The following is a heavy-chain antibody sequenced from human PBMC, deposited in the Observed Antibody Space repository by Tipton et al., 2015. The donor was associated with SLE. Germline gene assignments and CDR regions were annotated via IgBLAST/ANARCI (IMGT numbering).Heavy chain of an antibody. D-gene: IGHD1-26*01. CDR3: ARGIRIVGATHDAFDI. CDR2: IYTSGST. J-gene: IGHJ3*02. CDR1: GGSISSGSYY. Sequence: TLSLTCTVSGGSISSGSYYWSWIRPPAGKGLEWIGHIYTSGSTNYNPSLQSRVTISVDTSKNQFSLKLSSVTAADTAVYYCARGIRIVGATHDAFDIWGQGTMVTVSS. V-gene: IGHV4-61*09.